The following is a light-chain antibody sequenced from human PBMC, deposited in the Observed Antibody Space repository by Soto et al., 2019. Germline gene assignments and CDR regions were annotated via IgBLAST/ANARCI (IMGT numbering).Light chain of an antibody. Sequence: DIQMTQSPSTLSASVGDRVTITCRASQTITTSLAWYQQKPGNAPKLLIYKASTLESGVPSRFSGRGSGTEFTLTISSLQPDDFATYYCQQYDSYSVRTFGQGTKVEI. CDR1: QTITTS. CDR2: KAS. CDR3: QQYDSYSVRT. J-gene: IGKJ1*01. V-gene: IGKV1-5*03.